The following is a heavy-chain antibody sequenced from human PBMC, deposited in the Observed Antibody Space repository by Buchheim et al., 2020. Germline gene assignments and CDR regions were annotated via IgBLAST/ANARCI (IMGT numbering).Heavy chain of an antibody. V-gene: IGHV4-4*02. CDR1: GGSISSTNW. CDR3: TRGYGDPVDF. D-gene: IGHD4-17*01. CDR2: IHQNGNA. J-gene: IGHJ4*02. Sequence: QVQLQESGPGLVKPSGTLSLTCTVFGGSISSTNWWIWVRQPPGKGLEWIAEIHQNGNANSNPSLKSRLTISLDKSTNQFSLELNSVTAADTAVYYCTRGYGDPVDFWGQGTL.